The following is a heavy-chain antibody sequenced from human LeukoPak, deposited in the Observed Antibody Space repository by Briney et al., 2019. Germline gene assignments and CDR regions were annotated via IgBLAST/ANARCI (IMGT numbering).Heavy chain of an antibody. D-gene: IGHD6-13*01. CDR2: IYYSGST. CDR1: GGSISSSSYY. CDR3: ARVSDSSSWYFMGAFDI. Sequence: SETLSLTCTVSGGSISSSSYYWGWIRQPPGKGLEWIGSIYYSGSTYYNPSLKSRVTISVDTSKNQFSLKLSSVTAADTAVYYCARVSDSSSWYFMGAFDIWGQGTMVTVSS. V-gene: IGHV4-39*07. J-gene: IGHJ3*02.